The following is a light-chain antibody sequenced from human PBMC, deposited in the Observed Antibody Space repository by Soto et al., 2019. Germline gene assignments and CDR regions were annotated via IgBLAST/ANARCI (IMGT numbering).Light chain of an antibody. CDR2: DVS. CDR3: SSYTTSNTRQIV. Sequence: SVLTRPASVSGSPGQSITISCTGTSSDVGGYNHVSWYQHHPGKAPKLIIYDVSNRPSGVSNRFSGSKSGNTASLTISGLQPEDEADYYCSSYTTSNTRQIVFGTGTKVTVL. J-gene: IGLJ1*01. CDR1: SSDVGGYNH. V-gene: IGLV2-14*03.